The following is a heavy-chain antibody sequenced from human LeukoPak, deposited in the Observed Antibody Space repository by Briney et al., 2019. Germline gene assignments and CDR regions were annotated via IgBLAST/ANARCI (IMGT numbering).Heavy chain of an antibody. Sequence: ASVKVPCKASGYTFTGYYMHWVRQAPGQGLEWMGWINPNSGGTNYAQKFQGRVTMTRDTSICTAYMELNRLRSDDTAVYYCARRVVGADSTSTDAWGQGTLVTVSS. CDR2: INPNSGGT. D-gene: IGHD1-26*01. V-gene: IGHV1-2*02. CDR1: GYTFTGYY. J-gene: IGHJ5*02. CDR3: ARRVVGADSTSTDA.